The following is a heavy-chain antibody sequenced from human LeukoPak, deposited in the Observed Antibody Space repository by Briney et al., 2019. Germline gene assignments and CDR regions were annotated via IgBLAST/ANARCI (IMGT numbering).Heavy chain of an antibody. V-gene: IGHV3-11*01. J-gene: IGHJ6*02. Sequence: PGGSLRLSCAASGFTFSDYYMSWIRQAPGKGLEWVSYISSSGSTIYYADSVKGRFTISRDNAKNSLYLQMNSLRAEDTAVYYCARHGCSGGSCYLNYYYYYGMDVWGQGTTVTVSS. CDR1: GFTFSDYY. D-gene: IGHD2-15*01. CDR3: ARHGCSGGSCYLNYYYYYGMDV. CDR2: ISSSGSTI.